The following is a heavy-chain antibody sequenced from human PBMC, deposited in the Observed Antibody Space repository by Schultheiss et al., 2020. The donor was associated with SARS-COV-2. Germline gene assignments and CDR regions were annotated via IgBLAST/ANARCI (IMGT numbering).Heavy chain of an antibody. CDR2: ISSSSSTI. J-gene: IGHJ3*02. D-gene: IGHD3-10*01. Sequence: GESLKISCAASGFTFSSYSMNWVRQAPGKGLEWVSYISSSSSTIYYADSVKGRFTISRDNAKNSLYLQMNSLRAEDTAVYYCARDLRIEAPSSITMEAFDIWGQGTMVTVSS. CDR3: ARDLRIEAPSSITMEAFDI. V-gene: IGHV3-48*01. CDR1: GFTFSSYS.